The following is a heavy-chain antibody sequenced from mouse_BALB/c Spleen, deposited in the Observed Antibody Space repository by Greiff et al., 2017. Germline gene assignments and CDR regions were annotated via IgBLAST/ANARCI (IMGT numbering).Heavy chain of an antibody. CDR3: AIDPYYGSSHYAMDY. J-gene: IGHJ4*01. CDR1: GFSLTSYG. V-gene: IGHV2-9*02. CDR2: IWAGGST. D-gene: IGHD1-1*01. Sequence: VKLMESGPGLVAPSQSLSITCTVSGFSLTSYGVHWVRQPPGKGLEWLGVIWAGGSTNYNSALMSRLSISKDNSKSQVFLKMNSLQTDDTAMYYCAIDPYYGSSHYAMDYWGQGTSVTVSS.